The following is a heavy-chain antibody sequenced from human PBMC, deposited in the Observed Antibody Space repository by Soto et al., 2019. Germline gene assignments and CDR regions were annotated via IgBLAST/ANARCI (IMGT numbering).Heavy chain of an antibody. Sequence: LSLTCTVSGGSISSSSYYWGWIRQPPGKGLEWIGSIYYSGSTYYNPSLKSRVTISVDTSKNQFSLKLSSVTAADTAVYYCARPSIAARPGWFDPWGQGTLVTVSS. CDR1: GGSISSSSYY. V-gene: IGHV4-39*01. D-gene: IGHD6-6*01. CDR2: IYYSGST. J-gene: IGHJ5*02. CDR3: ARPSIAARPGWFDP.